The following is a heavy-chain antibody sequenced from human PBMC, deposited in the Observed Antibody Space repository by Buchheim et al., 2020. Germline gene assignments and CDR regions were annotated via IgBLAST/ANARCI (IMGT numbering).Heavy chain of an antibody. CDR3: AGEPGVRNGMDV. Sequence: EVQLVETGGGLIQPGGSLRLSCAASGFAVSSNYMNWVRQAPGKGLEWVSVIYTTGSTHHADSAKGRFTISRDTPKNTLHLPMNSLRVEDTAVYYCAGEPGVRNGMDVWGQGTT. J-gene: IGHJ6*02. V-gene: IGHV3-53*02. CDR2: IYTTGST. D-gene: IGHD3-10*01. CDR1: GFAVSSNY.